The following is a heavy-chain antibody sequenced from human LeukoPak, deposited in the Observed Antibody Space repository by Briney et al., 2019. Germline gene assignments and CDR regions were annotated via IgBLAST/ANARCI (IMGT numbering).Heavy chain of an antibody. CDR3: ARQRDGYGMDV. D-gene: IGHD5-24*01. V-gene: IGHV5-51*01. J-gene: IGHJ6*02. CDR1: GYIFNSYW. Sequence: GESLKISCKGSGYIFNSYWIGWVRQMPGKGLEWMGIIYPGDSDTRYSPSFQGQVTMSADKSINTAYLQWSSLKASDTAMYYCARQRDGYGMDVWGQGSPVTVSS. CDR2: IYPGDSDT.